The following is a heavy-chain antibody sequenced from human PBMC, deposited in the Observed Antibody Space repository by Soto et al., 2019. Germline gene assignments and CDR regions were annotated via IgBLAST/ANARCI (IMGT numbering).Heavy chain of an antibody. Sequence: GGSLRLSCAASGFTFSSYAMHWVRQAPGKGLEWVAVISYDGSDKYYADSVKGRFTISRDNSKNTLYLQMNSLRAEDTAVYYCASLHDYGDYLHDYWGQGTLVTVSS. CDR1: GFTFSSYA. CDR2: ISYDGSDK. CDR3: ASLHDYGDYLHDY. D-gene: IGHD4-17*01. V-gene: IGHV3-30-3*01. J-gene: IGHJ4*02.